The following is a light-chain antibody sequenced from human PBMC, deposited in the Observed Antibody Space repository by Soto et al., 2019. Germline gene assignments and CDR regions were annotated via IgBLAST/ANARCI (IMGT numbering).Light chain of an antibody. CDR1: QSVLYSSNHQNY. Sequence: DMVMTQSPDSLAVSLGERATINCKSSQSVLYSSNHQNYLAWYQQKPGQPPQLLIYWASTRESGVPDRFSGSGSGTDFTLTISSLQAEDVAVYYCQQYYTTPLTFGGGSIV. CDR2: WAS. J-gene: IGKJ4*01. V-gene: IGKV4-1*01. CDR3: QQYYTTPLT.